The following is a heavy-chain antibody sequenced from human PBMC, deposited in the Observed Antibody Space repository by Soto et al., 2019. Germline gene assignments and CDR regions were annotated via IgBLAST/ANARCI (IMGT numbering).Heavy chain of an antibody. CDR2: IIPIFGTA. CDR3: ARGWGYDSNDYYYAY. CDR1: GGTFSRHA. Sequence: QVQLVQSGAELRKPGSSVKVSCKASGGTFSRHAISWVRQAPGQGLEWMGGIIPIFGTAKHAQKFQGRVTIIADESTSTVYMELSSLRSEDTAMYYCARGWGYDSNDYYYAYGGQGTLVIVSA. D-gene: IGHD3-22*01. V-gene: IGHV1-69*01. J-gene: IGHJ4*02.